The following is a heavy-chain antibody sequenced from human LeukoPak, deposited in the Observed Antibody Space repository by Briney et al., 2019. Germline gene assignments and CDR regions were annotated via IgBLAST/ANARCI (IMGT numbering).Heavy chain of an antibody. CDR2: IIPIFGTA. CDR3: ARTHSGSYYPPSDYMDV. CDR1: GGTFSSYA. J-gene: IGHJ6*03. Sequence: SVKVSCKPSGGTFSSYAISWVRQAPGQGLEWMGGIIPIFGTANYAQKFQGRVTITTDESTSTAYMELSSLRSDDTAVYYCARTHSGSYYPPSDYMDVWGKGTTVTVSS. V-gene: IGHV1-69*05. D-gene: IGHD1-26*01.